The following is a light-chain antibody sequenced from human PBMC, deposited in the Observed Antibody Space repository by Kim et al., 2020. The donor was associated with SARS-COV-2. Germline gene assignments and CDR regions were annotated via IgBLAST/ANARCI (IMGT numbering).Light chain of an antibody. J-gene: IGLJ2*01. V-gene: IGLV3-19*01. CDR2: GKN. CDR1: SRRSNY. Sequence: ALGETGRMTCHGDSRRSNYAARYQQKPRQDAVLVIYGKNNRPSGITDRFSGCSSGNTASLSITGAQEEDEDDDYCNTRDSSSNNLVFGGGTKLTVL. CDR3: NTRDSSSNNLV.